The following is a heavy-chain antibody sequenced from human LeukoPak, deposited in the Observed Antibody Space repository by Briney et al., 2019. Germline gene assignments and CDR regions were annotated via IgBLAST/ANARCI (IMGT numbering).Heavy chain of an antibody. V-gene: IGHV4-39*01. CDR1: GGSISSSSYY. CDR3: ARGRLPRWLRQNWFDP. CDR2: VYYSGYT. D-gene: IGHD5-12*01. Sequence: SETLSLTCTVSGGSISSSSYYWGWIRQPPGKGLEWIGSVYYSGYTYYNPSLKSRVTISVDTSNDQFSLKLSSVTAADTAVYYCARGRLPRWLRQNWFDPWGQGTLVTVSS. J-gene: IGHJ5*02.